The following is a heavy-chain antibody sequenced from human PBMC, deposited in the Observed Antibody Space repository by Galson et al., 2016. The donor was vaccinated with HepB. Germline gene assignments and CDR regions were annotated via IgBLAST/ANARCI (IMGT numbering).Heavy chain of an antibody. V-gene: IGHV1-24*01. CDR2: FDPEDGET. Sequence: SVKVSCKVSGYTLTDLSMHWVRQAPGKGLEWMGGFDPEDGETIYAQIFQDRVTMSEDTSTDTAFMELSNLRSEDTAVYYCTTGLFDFGDYAGAFNVWGQGTVVTVSS. CDR1: GYTLTDLS. J-gene: IGHJ3*01. CDR3: TTGLFDFGDYAGAFNV. D-gene: IGHD4-17*01.